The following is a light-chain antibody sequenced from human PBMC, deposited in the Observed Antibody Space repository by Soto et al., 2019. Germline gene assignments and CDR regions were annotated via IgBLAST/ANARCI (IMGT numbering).Light chain of an antibody. CDR2: GAS. CDR3: QQYDNWPIT. J-gene: IGKJ5*01. CDR1: QTVSSY. V-gene: IGKV3-11*01. Sequence: EIVLTQSPATLSLSPGERATLSCRASQTVSSYLAWYQQKPGQAPRLLIYGASNRATGIPARFSGSGSGTDFTLTISSLEPEDFAVYYCQQYDNWPITFGQGTRLEIK.